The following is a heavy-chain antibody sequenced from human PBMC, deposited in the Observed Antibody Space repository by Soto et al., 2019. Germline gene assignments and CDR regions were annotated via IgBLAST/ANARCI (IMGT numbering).Heavy chain of an antibody. CDR2: ISYDGSNK. Sequence: QVQLVESGGGVVQPGRSLRLSCAASGFTFSSYGMHWVRQAPGKGLEWVAVISYDGSNKYYADSVKGRFTISRDNSKNTLYLQMNSLRAEDTAVYYCAKDHGDSAYWGQGTLVTVSS. CDR3: AKDHGDSAY. J-gene: IGHJ4*02. V-gene: IGHV3-30*18. D-gene: IGHD4-17*01. CDR1: GFTFSSYG.